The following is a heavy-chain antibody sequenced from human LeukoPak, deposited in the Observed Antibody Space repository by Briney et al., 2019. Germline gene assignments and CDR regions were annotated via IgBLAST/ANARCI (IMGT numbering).Heavy chain of an antibody. D-gene: IGHD4-17*01. Sequence: SETLSLTCNVSGDSISSYHWSWIRQPPGKGLEWIGYIYHRGSTNYNPSLKSRVTISVDTSRNQFSLKLRSVTAADTAVYYCARTFPTVTAYFDYWGQGTLVTVSS. J-gene: IGHJ4*02. V-gene: IGHV4-59*08. CDR2: IYHRGST. CDR3: ARTFPTVTAYFDY. CDR1: GDSISSYH.